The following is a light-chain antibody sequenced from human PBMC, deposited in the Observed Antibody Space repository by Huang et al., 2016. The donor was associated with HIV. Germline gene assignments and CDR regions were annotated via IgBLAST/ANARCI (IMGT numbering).Light chain of an antibody. CDR2: AAA. J-gene: IGKJ1*01. CDR1: QDIGSY. V-gene: IGKV1-9*01. CDR3: QQLNTSPWT. Sequence: IQLTQSPSSLSASVGDRVTITCRASQDIGSYLAWYLQKPGKAPNLLIYAAASLQSGVPSRFSAGGFGTDFTLTISSLQPEDFATYYWQQLNTSPWTFGQGTKVEI.